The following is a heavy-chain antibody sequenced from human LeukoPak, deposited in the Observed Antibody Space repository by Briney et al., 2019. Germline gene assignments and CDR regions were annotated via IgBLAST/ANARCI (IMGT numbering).Heavy chain of an antibody. D-gene: IGHD4-17*01. Sequence: GASVKVSCTASGYTFTGYYMHWVRQAPGQGLEWMGWINPNSGGTNYAQKFQGRVTMTRDTSISTAYMELSRLRSDDTAVYYCARDNYGDYPYYYYGMDVWGQGTTVTVSS. V-gene: IGHV1-2*02. CDR1: GYTFTGYY. J-gene: IGHJ6*02. CDR2: INPNSGGT. CDR3: ARDNYGDYPYYYYGMDV.